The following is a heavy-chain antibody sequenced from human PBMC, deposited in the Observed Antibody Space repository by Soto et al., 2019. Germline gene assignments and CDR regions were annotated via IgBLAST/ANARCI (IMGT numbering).Heavy chain of an antibody. D-gene: IGHD7-27*01. CDR2: IYYSGST. J-gene: IGHJ3*02. CDR1: GGSISSYY. V-gene: IGHV4-59*01. CDR3: ARAWGYAFDI. Sequence: QVQLQESGPGLVKHSETLSLTCTVSGGSISSYYWSWIRQPPGKGLEWIGYIYYSGSTNYNPSLQSRVTISVDTSKNQFSLKLSSVTAADTAVYYCARAWGYAFDIWGQGTMVTVSS.